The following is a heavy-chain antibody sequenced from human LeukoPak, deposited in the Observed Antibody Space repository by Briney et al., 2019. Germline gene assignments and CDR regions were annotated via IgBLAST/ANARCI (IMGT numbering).Heavy chain of an antibody. CDR3: ARDQMRIPPDYCYGLDV. D-gene: IGHD2-21*01. Sequence: SETLSLTCTISGASITTYYWSWIRQPPGKGLEWVGKISFGGSTDYNPSLKSRVTISLDTSKNQISLRLTSVTAADTAVYYCARDQMRIPPDYCYGLDVWGQGTTVTVSS. CDR1: GASITTYY. CDR2: ISFGGST. V-gene: IGHV4-59*01. J-gene: IGHJ6*02.